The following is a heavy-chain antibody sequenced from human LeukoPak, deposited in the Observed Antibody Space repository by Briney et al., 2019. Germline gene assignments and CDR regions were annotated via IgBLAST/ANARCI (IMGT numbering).Heavy chain of an antibody. Sequence: PGGSLRLSCAASGFMFDDYAMHWVRQAPGKGLEWVSGISWNSGNIGYADSVKGRFTISRDNAKNSLYLQMNSLRAEDMALYYCAKAGYCSGGSCYYFDYWGQGTLVTVSS. J-gene: IGHJ4*02. CDR3: AKAGYCSGGSCYYFDY. V-gene: IGHV3-9*03. D-gene: IGHD2-15*01. CDR1: GFMFDDYA. CDR2: ISWNSGNI.